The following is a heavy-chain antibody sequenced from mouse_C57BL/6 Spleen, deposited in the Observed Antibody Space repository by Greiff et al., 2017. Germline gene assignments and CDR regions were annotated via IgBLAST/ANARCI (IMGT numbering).Heavy chain of an antibody. J-gene: IGHJ3*01. CDR3: AIYREWDGFAY. D-gene: IGHD4-1*01. V-gene: IGHV1-74*01. CDR1: GYTFTSYW. Sequence: QVQLQQPGAELVKPGASVKVSCKASGYTFTSYWMHWVKQRPGQGLEWIGRIHPSDSYTNYNQKFKGKATLTVDTSSSTAYMQLSSLTSEDSAVYYCAIYREWDGFAYWGQGTLVTVSA. CDR2: IHPSDSYT.